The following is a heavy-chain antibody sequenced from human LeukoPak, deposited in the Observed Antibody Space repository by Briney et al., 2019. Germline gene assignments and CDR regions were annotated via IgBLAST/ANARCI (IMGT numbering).Heavy chain of an antibody. J-gene: IGHJ4*02. CDR2: YYNSGST. V-gene: IGHV4-38-2*01. D-gene: IGHD3-22*01. CDR1: GYSISSASY. Sequence: SETLSLTCAVSGYSISSASYWGWIRQPPGKGLEWCGNYYNSGSTYYTPSLKSRATTSVDTSNKQFSLKLSSVTAADAAVYYCARSISSKGYSVVVIDWGQGTLVTVSS. CDR3: ARSISSKGYSVVVID.